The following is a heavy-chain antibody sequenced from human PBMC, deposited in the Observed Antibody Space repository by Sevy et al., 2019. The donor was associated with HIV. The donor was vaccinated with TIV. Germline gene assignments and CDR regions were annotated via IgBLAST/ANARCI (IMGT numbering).Heavy chain of an antibody. CDR2: ISAYNGNT. Sequence: ASAKVSCKASGYTFTSYGISWVRQAPGQGLEWMGWISAYNGNTNYAQKLQGRVTMTTDTSTSTAYMELRSLRSDDTAVYYCARAMRVRSSSDFDYWGQGTLVTVSS. V-gene: IGHV1-18*01. CDR1: GYTFTSYG. J-gene: IGHJ4*02. D-gene: IGHD6-6*01. CDR3: ARAMRVRSSSDFDY.